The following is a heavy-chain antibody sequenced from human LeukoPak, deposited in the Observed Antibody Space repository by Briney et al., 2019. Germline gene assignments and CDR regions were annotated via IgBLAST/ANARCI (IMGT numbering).Heavy chain of an antibody. CDR2: ISYDGSNK. Sequence: GGSLRLSCAASGFTFSSYGMHWVRQAPGKGLEWVAVISYDGSNKYYADSVKGRFTISRDNSKNTLYLQMNSLRAEDTAVYYCAREGDYVWGSYRLKRYFDYWGQGTLVTVSS. CDR1: GFTFSSYG. D-gene: IGHD3-16*02. V-gene: IGHV3-30*03. J-gene: IGHJ4*02. CDR3: AREGDYVWGSYRLKRYFDY.